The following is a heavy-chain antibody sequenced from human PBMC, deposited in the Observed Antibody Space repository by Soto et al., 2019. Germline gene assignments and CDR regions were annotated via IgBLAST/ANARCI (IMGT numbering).Heavy chain of an antibody. D-gene: IGHD6-13*01. CDR1: GGSFSGYY. CDR2: INHSGST. V-gene: IGHV4-34*01. Sequence: SETLSLTCAVYGGSFSGYYWSWIRQPPGKGLEWIGEINHSGSTNYNPSLKSRVTISVDTTKNQFSLKLSSVTAADTAVYYCARTGIAAAGKGWFDPWGQGTLVTVSS. CDR3: ARTGIAAAGKGWFDP. J-gene: IGHJ5*02.